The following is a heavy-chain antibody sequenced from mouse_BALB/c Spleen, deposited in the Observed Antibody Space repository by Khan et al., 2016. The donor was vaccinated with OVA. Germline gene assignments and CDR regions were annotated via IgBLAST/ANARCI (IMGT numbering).Heavy chain of an antibody. Sequence: QVRLQQSGAELARPGASVKMSCKASGYTFTSYTIHWIKQRLGQGLEWIGYITTRSYFTNYNQKFNGKATLTADKSSSTAYMQLSSLTSEDSAVYYCARRTTLDTMEYWGQGTSVTVSS. D-gene: IGHD2-13*01. CDR2: ITTRSYFT. J-gene: IGHJ4*01. V-gene: IGHV1-4*01. CDR1: GYTFTSYT. CDR3: ARRTTLDTMEY.